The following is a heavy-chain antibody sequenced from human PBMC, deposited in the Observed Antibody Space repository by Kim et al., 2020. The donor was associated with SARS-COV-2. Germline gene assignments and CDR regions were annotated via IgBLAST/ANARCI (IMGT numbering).Heavy chain of an antibody. CDR3: ARHRPSTIFGVVIIDYFDY. CDR1: GGSISSYY. D-gene: IGHD3-3*01. Sequence: SETLSLTCTVSGGSISSYYWSWIRQPPGKGLEWIGYIYYSGSTNYNPSLKSRVTISVDTSKNQFSLKLNSLTAEDTAVYYCARHRPSTIFGVVIIDYFDYWGQGTMVTVSS. J-gene: IGHJ4*02. V-gene: IGHV4-59*08. CDR2: IYYSGST.